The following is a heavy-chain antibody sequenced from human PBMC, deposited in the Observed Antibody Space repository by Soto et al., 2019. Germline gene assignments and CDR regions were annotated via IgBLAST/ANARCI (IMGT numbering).Heavy chain of an antibody. CDR2: ISVSGLST. Sequence: GGSLRLSCTASGFTFDSYAMTWVRQAPGKGLEWVSSISVSGLSTHYADSVKGRFTISRDTSKNTLYLQMNSLTAEDTAVYYCPKPLGPRAELDASDIWGQGTMVTVSS. CDR1: GFTFDSYA. CDR3: PKPLGPRAELDASDI. D-gene: IGHD3-16*01. V-gene: IGHV3-23*01. J-gene: IGHJ3*02.